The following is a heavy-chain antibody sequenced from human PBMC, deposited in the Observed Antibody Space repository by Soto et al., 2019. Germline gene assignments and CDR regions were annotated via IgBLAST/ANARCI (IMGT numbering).Heavy chain of an antibody. V-gene: IGHV1-8*01. CDR3: AREKVGANDF. D-gene: IGHD1-26*01. J-gene: IGHJ4*02. CDR2: MNPNSANS. CDR1: GYTLTSYD. Sequence: QVQLVQSGAEVKKPGASVKVSCKASGYTLTSYDINWVRQATGQGHEWMGWMNPNSANSGYAQKFQGRVTMTSNTSISTAYMELSSLRSEDTAVYYCAREKVGANDFWGQGTLVTVSS.